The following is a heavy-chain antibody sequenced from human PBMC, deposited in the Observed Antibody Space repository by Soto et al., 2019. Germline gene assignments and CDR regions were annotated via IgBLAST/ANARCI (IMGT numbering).Heavy chain of an antibody. CDR1: GYTFTSYA. CDR3: ARAYYYGSGSPKHYYYYYYMDV. V-gene: IGHV1-3*01. J-gene: IGHJ6*03. D-gene: IGHD3-10*01. Sequence: ASVKVSCKASGYTFTSYAMHWVRQAPGQRLEWMGWINAGNGNTKYSQKFQGRVTITRDTSASTAYMELSSLRSEDTAVYYCARAYYYGSGSPKHYYYYYYMDVWGKGTTVTVSS. CDR2: INAGNGNT.